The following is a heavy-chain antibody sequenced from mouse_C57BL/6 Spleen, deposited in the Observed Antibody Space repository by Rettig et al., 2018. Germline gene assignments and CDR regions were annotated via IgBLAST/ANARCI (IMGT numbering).Heavy chain of an antibody. Sequence: YYINWVKQRPGQGLEWIARIYPGSGNTYYNEKFKGKATLTAEKSSSTAYMQLSSLTSEDSAVYFCARDCYYFDYWGQGTTLTVSS. CDR3: ARDCYYFDY. J-gene: IGHJ2*01. CDR2: IYPGSGNT. CDR1: YY. V-gene: IGHV1-76*01.